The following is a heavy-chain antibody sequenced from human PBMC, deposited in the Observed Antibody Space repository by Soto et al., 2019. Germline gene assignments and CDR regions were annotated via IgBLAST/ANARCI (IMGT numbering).Heavy chain of an antibody. V-gene: IGHV3-30*18. CDR3: AKSYSSWDSFDI. Sequence: GGSLRLSWAASGFTFTNYGMHWVRQAPGKGLEWVAVISYDGSNKYYADSVKGRFTISRDNSKYTLYLQVNSLRAEDTAVYYCAKSYSSWDSFDIWYQGTMVTVS. D-gene: IGHD6-19*01. CDR2: ISYDGSNK. J-gene: IGHJ3*02. CDR1: GFTFTNYG.